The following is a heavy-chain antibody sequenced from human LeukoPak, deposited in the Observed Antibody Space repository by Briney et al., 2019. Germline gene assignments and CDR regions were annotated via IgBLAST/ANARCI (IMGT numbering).Heavy chain of an antibody. J-gene: IGHJ4*02. D-gene: IGHD6-13*01. CDR2: TYYRSKWYN. CDR3: ARGGSSSPGKVDY. CDR1: GDSVSSNSAA. Sequence: QTLSLTCAISGDSVSSNSAAWNWIRQPPSRCLEWLGRTYYRSKWYNDYAVSVKRRITINPDTSKNQFSLQLNSVTPEDTAVYYCARGGSSSPGKVDYWGQGTLVTVSS. V-gene: IGHV6-1*01.